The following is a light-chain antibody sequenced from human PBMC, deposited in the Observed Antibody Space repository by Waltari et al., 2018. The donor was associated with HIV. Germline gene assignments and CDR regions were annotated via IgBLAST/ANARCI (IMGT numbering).Light chain of an antibody. Sequence: DIVMTQSPESLAVSLGERATINCKSSQSVLYSSNNKNYLAWYQQKPGQPPKLLIYWASTRESGVPDRFSGGGSGTDFTLTISSLQAEDVAVYYCQQYYGPLTFGGGTKVEIK. CDR3: QQYYGPLT. J-gene: IGKJ4*01. CDR1: QSVLYSSNNKNY. V-gene: IGKV4-1*01. CDR2: WAS.